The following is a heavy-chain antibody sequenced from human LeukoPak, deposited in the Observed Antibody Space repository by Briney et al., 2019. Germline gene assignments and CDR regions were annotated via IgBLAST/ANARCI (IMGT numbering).Heavy chain of an antibody. D-gene: IGHD3-10*01. CDR3: TTAPIGFTMVRGLIITDF. CDR2: IKSKTDGGTT. CDR1: GFTFSNAW. J-gene: IGHJ4*02. Sequence: GGSLRLSCAVSGFTFSNAWMSWVRQAPGKGLEWVGRIKSKTDGGTTDCAAPVKGRFTISRDDSKNTLYLQMNSLKTEDTAVYCTTAPIGFTMVRGLIITDFWGQGTLVTVSS. V-gene: IGHV3-15*01.